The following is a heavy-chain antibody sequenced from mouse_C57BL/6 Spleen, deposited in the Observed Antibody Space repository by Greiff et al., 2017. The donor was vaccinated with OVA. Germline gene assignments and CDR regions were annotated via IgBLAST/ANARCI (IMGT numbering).Heavy chain of an antibody. CDR2: IDPSDSYT. Sequence: QVQLQQPGAELVMPGASVKLSCKASGYTFTSYWMHWVKQRPGQGLEWIGEIDPSDSYTNYNQKFKGKSTLTVDKSSSTAYMKLSSLTSEDSAVYYCARLGQRYFDVWGTGTTVTVSS. CDR1: GYTFTSYW. CDR3: ARLGQRYFDV. V-gene: IGHV1-69*01. D-gene: IGHD3-3*01. J-gene: IGHJ1*03.